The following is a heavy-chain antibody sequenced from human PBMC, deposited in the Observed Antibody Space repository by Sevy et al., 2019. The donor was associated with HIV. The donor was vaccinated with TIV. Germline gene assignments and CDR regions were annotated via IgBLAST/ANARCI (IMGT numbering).Heavy chain of an antibody. CDR3: AKELFGAAAAFYWYFDL. Sequence: GGSLRLSCAASEFTFSSYAMSWVRQAPGKGLEWVSAISGRGGGTYYADSVKGRVTISRDNSKNTLYLQMNSLRAEDTDLYYCAKELFGAAAAFYWYFDLWGRGTLVTVSS. V-gene: IGHV3-23*01. D-gene: IGHD6-13*01. J-gene: IGHJ2*01. CDR2: ISGRGGGT. CDR1: EFTFSSYA.